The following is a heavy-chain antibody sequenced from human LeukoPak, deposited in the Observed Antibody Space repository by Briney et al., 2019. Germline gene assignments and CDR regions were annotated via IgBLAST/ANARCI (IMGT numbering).Heavy chain of an antibody. Sequence: EASVKVSCKASGYTFTAYYIHWVRRAPGQGLEWMGWINPNTGGTNYKQKFQGRVTMTGDTSISTAYMELSRLRSDDTAVYYCARVAVAAIDWFDLWGQGTLVTVSS. D-gene: IGHD2-15*01. CDR2: INPNTGGT. CDR3: ARVAVAAIDWFDL. J-gene: IGHJ5*02. CDR1: GYTFTAYY. V-gene: IGHV1-2*02.